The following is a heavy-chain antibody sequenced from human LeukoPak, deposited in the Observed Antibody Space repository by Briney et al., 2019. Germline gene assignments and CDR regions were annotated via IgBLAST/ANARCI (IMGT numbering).Heavy chain of an antibody. J-gene: IGHJ6*03. CDR2: IRYDGSNI. D-gene: IGHD6-19*01. V-gene: IGHV3-30*02. CDR1: GFTFTSYG. CDR3: AKDLQQWLVSPYYYHMDV. Sequence: GGSLRLSCAASGFTFTSYGMHWVRQAPGKGLEWVAFIRYDGSNIHYADSVKGRFSVSRDNSKLYLQMNSLGLEDMAVYYCAKDLQQWLVSPYYYHMDVWGKGTTVTVSS.